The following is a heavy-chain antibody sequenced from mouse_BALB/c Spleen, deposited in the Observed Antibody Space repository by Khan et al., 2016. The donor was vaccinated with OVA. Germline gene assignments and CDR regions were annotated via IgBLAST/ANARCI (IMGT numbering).Heavy chain of an antibody. V-gene: IGHV9-3-1*01. CDR3: TRSQGNYLFAY. CDR2: INTYTGEP. D-gene: IGHD2-1*01. CDR1: GYTLTDYG. Sequence: QIQLVQSGPDLKKPGETVKISCKASGYTLTDYGMNWVKQTPGKGLKWMGWINTYTGEPTYADDFKGRFAFSLETSASTAYLQIINRKNEDTATYFCTRSQGNYLFAYWGQGTLVTVS. J-gene: IGHJ3*01.